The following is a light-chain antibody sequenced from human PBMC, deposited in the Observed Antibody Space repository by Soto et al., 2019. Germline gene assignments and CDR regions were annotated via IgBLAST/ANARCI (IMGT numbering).Light chain of an antibody. CDR1: SNDIGAYNF. Sequence: QSVLTQPASVSGSPGQSITISCDGSSNDIGAYNFVSWYQHFPGKAPKLVIYEVSSRPSGVSYRFSGSKYGNTASLTISGLQAEDESHYCCSSSTSSDTLIFGGGTKLTVL. V-gene: IGLV2-14*01. CDR2: EVS. J-gene: IGLJ2*01. CDR3: SSSTSSDTLI.